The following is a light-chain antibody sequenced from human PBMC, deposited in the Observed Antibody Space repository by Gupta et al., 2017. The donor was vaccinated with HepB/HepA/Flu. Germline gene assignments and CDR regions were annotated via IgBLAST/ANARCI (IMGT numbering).Light chain of an antibody. V-gene: IGLV2-14*03. Sequence: ALGQPVPVVGPPGPKITISCTGTSSDVGGYNYVSWYQQHPAKAPKLMIYDVSNRPSGVTSVHSGDLPVNTSTITTFRVQTYDVADEYFGTSISGSQCVVFGGGTKLTVL. CDR1: SSDVGGYNY. CDR3: GTSISGSQCVV. CDR2: DVS. J-gene: IGLJ3*02.